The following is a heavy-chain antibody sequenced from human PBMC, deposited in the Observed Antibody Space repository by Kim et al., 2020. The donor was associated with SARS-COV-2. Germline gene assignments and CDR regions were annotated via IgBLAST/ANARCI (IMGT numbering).Heavy chain of an antibody. V-gene: IGHV1-69*13. J-gene: IGHJ4*02. Sequence: SVKVSCKASGGTFSSYAISWVRQAPGQGLEWMGGIIPIFGTANYAQKFQGRVTITADESTSTAYMELSSLRSEDTAVYYCAREGDYYGSGSLSYWGQGTLVTVSS. CDR1: GGTFSSYA. D-gene: IGHD3-10*01. CDR3: AREGDYYGSGSLSY. CDR2: IIPIFGTA.